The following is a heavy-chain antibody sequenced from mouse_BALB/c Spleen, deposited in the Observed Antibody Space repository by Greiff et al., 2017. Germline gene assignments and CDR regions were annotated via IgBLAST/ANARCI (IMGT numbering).Heavy chain of an antibody. V-gene: IGHV1-87*01. CDR3: ARRTGTRFDY. CDR2: IYPGDGDT. Sequence: QVQLQQSGAELARPGASVKLSCKASGYTFISYWMQWVKQRPGQGLEWIGAIYPGDGDTRYTQKFKGKATLTADKSSSTAYMQLSSLASEDSAVYYCARRTGTRFDYWGQGTTLTVSS. J-gene: IGHJ2*01. CDR1: GYTFISYW. D-gene: IGHD4-1*01.